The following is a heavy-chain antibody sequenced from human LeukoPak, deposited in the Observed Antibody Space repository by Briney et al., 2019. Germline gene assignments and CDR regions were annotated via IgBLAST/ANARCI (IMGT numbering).Heavy chain of an antibody. J-gene: IGHJ3*02. CDR3: AIGDSSGYSDDVFDI. CDR2: ISLIFGTT. D-gene: IGHD3-22*01. CDR1: GGTFSNYD. V-gene: IGHV1-69*05. Sequence: SVKVSCKASGGTFSNYDVSWVRQAPGQGLEWMGRISLIFGTTNYAQKFQGRLTITTDESTSTAYMELSSLRSEDTAVYFCAIGDSSGYSDDVFDIWGQGTMVTVSS.